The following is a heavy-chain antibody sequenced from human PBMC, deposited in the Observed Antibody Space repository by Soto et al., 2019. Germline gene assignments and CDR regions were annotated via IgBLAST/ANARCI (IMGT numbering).Heavy chain of an antibody. CDR1: GGSISSGGYY. CDR2: IYYSGST. J-gene: IGHJ6*02. D-gene: IGHD2-2*01. CDR3: ARVSQDCSSTSCSSFYYYYGMDV. Sequence: SETLSLTCTVSGGSISSGGYYWSWIRQHPGKGLEWIGYIYYSGSTYYNPSLKNQVTISVDTSKSQFTMKLSSVTAADTVVYYCARVSQDCSSTSCSSFYYYYGMDVWGQGTTVTVSS. V-gene: IGHV4-31*01.